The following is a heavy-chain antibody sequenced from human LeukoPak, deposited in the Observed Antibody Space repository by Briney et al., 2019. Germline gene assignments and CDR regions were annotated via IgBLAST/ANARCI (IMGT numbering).Heavy chain of an antibody. Sequence: PAETLSLTCTVSGGSISSGGYYWTWIRQHPGKGLEWIGYIYYSGSTYYNPSLKSRVTISVDTSTNQFSLKLSSVTAADTAVYYCARAGVGQLWSLDYWGQGTLVTVSS. J-gene: IGHJ4*02. CDR3: ARAGVGQLWSLDY. D-gene: IGHD5-18*01. CDR1: GGSISSGGYY. CDR2: IYYSGST. V-gene: IGHV4-31*03.